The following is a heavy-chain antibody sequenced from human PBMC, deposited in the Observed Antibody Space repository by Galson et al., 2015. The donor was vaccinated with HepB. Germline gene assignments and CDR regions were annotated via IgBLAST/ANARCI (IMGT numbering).Heavy chain of an antibody. J-gene: IGHJ5*02. Sequence: SLRLSCAASGFSFSTSWMTWVRQAPGRGLEWVANIKEDDGERAYAASVKGRFIISRDNSKNTLYLQMSSLRAEDTAVYYCVKGPGSAPLRNWFDPWGQGTLVTVSS. CDR2: IKEDDGER. CDR3: VKGPGSAPLRNWFDP. D-gene: IGHD3-16*01. V-gene: IGHV3-7*01. CDR1: GFSFSTSW.